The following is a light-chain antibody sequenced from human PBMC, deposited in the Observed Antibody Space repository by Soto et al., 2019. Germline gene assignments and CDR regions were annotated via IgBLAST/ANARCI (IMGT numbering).Light chain of an antibody. CDR3: SSYAGNNNLV. J-gene: IGLJ2*01. CDR2: EVN. Sequence: QSVLTQPPSASGSPGQSVTISCTGTSSDVGGYHYVSWYQQHPGKAPKLMIYEVNKRPSGVPDRFSGSKSGNTASLTVSGLQPEDEADYYCSSYAGNNNLVFGGGTKVTVL. CDR1: SSDVGGYHY. V-gene: IGLV2-8*01.